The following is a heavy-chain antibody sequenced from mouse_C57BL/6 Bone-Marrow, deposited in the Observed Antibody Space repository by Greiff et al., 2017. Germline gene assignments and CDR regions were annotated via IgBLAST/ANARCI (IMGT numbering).Heavy chain of an antibody. J-gene: IGHJ4*01. D-gene: IGHD1-1*01. CDR1: GFTFSSYA. CDR2: ISDGGSYT. Sequence: DVMLVESGGGLVKPGGSLKLSCAASGFTFSSYAMSWVRQTPEKRLEWVATISDGGSYTYYPDNVKGRFTISRDNAKNNLYLQMSHLKSEDTAMYYCARDRDYYGSYYYAMDYWGQGTSVTVSS. V-gene: IGHV5-4*01. CDR3: ARDRDYYGSYYYAMDY.